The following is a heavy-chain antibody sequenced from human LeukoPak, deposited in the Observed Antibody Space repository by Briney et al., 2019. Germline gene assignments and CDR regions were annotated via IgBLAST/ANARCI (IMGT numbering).Heavy chain of an antibody. CDR3: ARVVLMVYATGIYDY. V-gene: IGHV1-69*13. CDR1: GGTFSSYA. Sequence: GASVKVSCKASGGTFSSYAISWVRQAPGQGLEWMGGIIPIFGTANYAQKFQGRVTITADESTSTAYMELSSLRPEDTAVYYCARVVLMVYATGIYDYWGQGTLVTVSS. CDR2: IIPIFGTA. J-gene: IGHJ4*02. D-gene: IGHD2-8*01.